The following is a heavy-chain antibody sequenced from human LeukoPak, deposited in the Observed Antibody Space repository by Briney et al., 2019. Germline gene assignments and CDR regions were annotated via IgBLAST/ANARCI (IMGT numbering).Heavy chain of an antibody. CDR3: AKDNYYGSGSYPFDY. J-gene: IGHJ4*02. CDR2: ISGSGGST. D-gene: IGHD3-10*01. Sequence: GGSLRLSCAASGFTVSSNYMSWVRQAPGKGLEWVSAISGSGGSTYYADSVKGRFTISRDNSKNTLYLQMNSLRAEDTAVYYCAKDNYYGSGSYPFDYWGQGTLVTVSS. CDR1: GFTVSSNY. V-gene: IGHV3-23*01.